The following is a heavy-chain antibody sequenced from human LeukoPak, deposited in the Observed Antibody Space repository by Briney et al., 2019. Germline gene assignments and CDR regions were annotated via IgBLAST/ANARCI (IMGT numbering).Heavy chain of an antibody. CDR3: ARDSGIAADY. Sequence: PSETLSLTCTVSGGSISSYYWSWIRQPPGKGLEWIGYIYYSGSTNYNPSLKSRVTISVDTSKNQFSLKLNSVTAADTAVYYCARDSGIAADYWGRGTLVTVSS. CDR1: GGSISSYY. J-gene: IGHJ4*02. V-gene: IGHV4-59*01. D-gene: IGHD6-25*01. CDR2: IYYSGST.